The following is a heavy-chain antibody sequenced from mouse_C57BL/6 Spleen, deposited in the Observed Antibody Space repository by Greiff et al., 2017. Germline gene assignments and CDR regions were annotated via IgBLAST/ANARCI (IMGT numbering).Heavy chain of an antibody. J-gene: IGHJ4*01. Sequence: QVQLQQPGAELVKPGASVKLSCKASGYTFTSYWMHWVKQRPGQGLEWIGMIHPNSGSTNYNEKFKSKATLTVDKSSSTAYMQLSSLTSEDSAVYYCARWDYYGSRRGAMDYWGQGTSVTVSS. V-gene: IGHV1-64*01. CDR3: ARWDYYGSRRGAMDY. D-gene: IGHD1-1*01. CDR2: IHPNSGST. CDR1: GYTFTSYW.